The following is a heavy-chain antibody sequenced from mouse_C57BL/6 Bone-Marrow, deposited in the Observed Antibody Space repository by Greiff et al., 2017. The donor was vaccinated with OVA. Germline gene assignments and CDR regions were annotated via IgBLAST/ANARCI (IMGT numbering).Heavy chain of an antibody. V-gene: IGHV1-59*01. Sequence: VQLQQPGAELVRPGTSVKLSCKASGYTFTSYWMHWVKQRPGQGLEWIGVIDPSDSYTNYNQKFKGKATLTVDTSSSTAYMQLSSLTSEDSAVYYCARWKGAGTSYAMDYWGQGTSVTVSS. J-gene: IGHJ4*01. CDR3: ARWKGAGTSYAMDY. D-gene: IGHD4-1*01. CDR1: GYTFTSYW. CDR2: IDPSDSYT.